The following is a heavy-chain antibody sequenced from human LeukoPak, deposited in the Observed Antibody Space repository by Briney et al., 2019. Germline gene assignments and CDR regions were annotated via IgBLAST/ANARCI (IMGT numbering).Heavy chain of an antibody. CDR2: INHSGST. J-gene: IGHJ4*02. V-gene: IGHV4-34*01. D-gene: IGHD2-15*01. CDR3: ARTSLVVAAGSSFDY. CDR1: GGSFSGYY. Sequence: KSSETLSLTCAVYGGSFSGYYWSWIRQPPGKGLEWIGEINHSGSTNYNPSLKSRVTISVDRSKNQFSLKLSSVTAADTAVYYCARTSLVVAAGSSFDYWGQGTLVTVSS.